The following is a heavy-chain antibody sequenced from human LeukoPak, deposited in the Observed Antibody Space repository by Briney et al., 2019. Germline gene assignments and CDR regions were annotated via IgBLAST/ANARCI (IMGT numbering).Heavy chain of an antibody. D-gene: IGHD3-10*01. Sequence: GRSLRLSCAASGFTFSSYAMHWVRQAPGKGLEWVAVISYDGSNKYYADSVKGRFTISRDNSKNTLYLQMNSLRAEDTAVYYCARLGLYYYGSEKDFDCWGQGTLVTVSS. V-gene: IGHV3-30*01. CDR3: ARLGLYYYGSEKDFDC. CDR2: ISYDGSNK. J-gene: IGHJ4*02. CDR1: GFTFSSYA.